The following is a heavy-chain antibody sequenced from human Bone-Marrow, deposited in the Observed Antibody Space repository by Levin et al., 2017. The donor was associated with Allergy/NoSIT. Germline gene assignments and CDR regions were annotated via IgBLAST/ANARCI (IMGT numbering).Heavy chain of an antibody. CDR2: ISYDGSNK. Sequence: LSLTCAASGFTFSSYGMHWVRQAPGKGLEWVAVISYDGSNKYYADSVKGRFTISRDNSKNTLYLQMNSLRAEDTAVYYCAKEPWDRVLLWFGELLPIPEYFQHWGQGTLVTVSS. J-gene: IGHJ1*01. CDR3: AKEPWDRVLLWFGELLPIPEYFQH. V-gene: IGHV3-30*18. CDR1: GFTFSSYG. D-gene: IGHD3-10*01.